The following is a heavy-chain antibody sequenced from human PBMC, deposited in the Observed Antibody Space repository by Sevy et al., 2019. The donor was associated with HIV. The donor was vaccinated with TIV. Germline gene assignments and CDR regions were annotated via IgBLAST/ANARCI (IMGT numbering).Heavy chain of an antibody. CDR3: ARLLGSTEFGYYFDY. CDR1: GYTFTSYG. V-gene: IGHV1-18*01. D-gene: IGHD1-26*01. Sequence: ASVKVSCKASGYTFTSYGLSWVRQAPGQGLEWMGGIRPYSGNTDYAQKLQGRVTVTTDTSTTTAYMELRSLRSDDTALYYCARLLGSTEFGYYFDYWGQGTLVTVSS. J-gene: IGHJ4*02. CDR2: IRPYSGNT.